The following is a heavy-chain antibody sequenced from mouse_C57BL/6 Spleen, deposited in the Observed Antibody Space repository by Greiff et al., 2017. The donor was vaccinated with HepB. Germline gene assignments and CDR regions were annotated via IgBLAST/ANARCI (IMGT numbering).Heavy chain of an antibody. J-gene: IGHJ3*01. V-gene: IGHV5-6*01. Sequence: EVNVVESGGDLVKPGGSLKLSCAASGFTFSSYGMSWVRQTSDKRLEWVATISSGGSYTYYPDSVKGRFTISRDNAKNTLYLQMSSLKSEDTAMYYCARQGSNYPAWFAYWGQGTLVTVSA. CDR1: GFTFSSYG. D-gene: IGHD2-5*01. CDR3: ARQGSNYPAWFAY. CDR2: ISSGGSYT.